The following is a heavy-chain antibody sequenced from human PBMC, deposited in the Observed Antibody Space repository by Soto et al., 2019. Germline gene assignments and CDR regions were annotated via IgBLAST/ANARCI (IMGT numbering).Heavy chain of an antibody. J-gene: IGHJ6*02. CDR3: ARERYCSSTSCYSDYYYGMDV. D-gene: IGHD2-2*01. CDR2: IYHSGST. CDR1: GGSISSSNW. Sequence: ASETLSLTCAVSGGSISSSNWWSWVRQPPGKGLEWIGEIYHSGSTNYNPSLKSRVTISVDKSKNQFSLKLSSVTAADTAVYYCARERYCSSTSCYSDYYYGMDVWGQGTTVTVSS. V-gene: IGHV4-4*02.